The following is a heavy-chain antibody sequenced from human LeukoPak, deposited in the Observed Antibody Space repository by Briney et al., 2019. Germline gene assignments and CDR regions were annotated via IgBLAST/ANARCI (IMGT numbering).Heavy chain of an antibody. CDR1: GFILSSHD. V-gene: IGHV3-13*01. D-gene: IGHD1-1*01. CDR2: INVAGNI. Sequence: PGGSLRLSCAASGFILSSHDVHWVRQVPGIGLEWISAINVAGNIYYSDSVRGRFTVSRDYAKNSVHLEMTSLPAGDTALYHCAREPPAYGSWYYDLWGRGTHVIVSS. CDR3: AREPPAYGSWYYDL. J-gene: IGHJ2*01.